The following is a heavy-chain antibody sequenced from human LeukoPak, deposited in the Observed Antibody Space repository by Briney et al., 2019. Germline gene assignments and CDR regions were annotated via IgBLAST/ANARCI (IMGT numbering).Heavy chain of an antibody. V-gene: IGHV3-30-3*01. J-gene: IGHJ4*02. CDR2: ISYDGSNK. D-gene: IGHD6-13*01. CDR1: GFTFSSYA. CDR3: ARDGRGIAAAGSGDFDY. Sequence: PGGSLRLSCAASGFTFSSYAMHWVRQAPGKGLEWVAVISYDGSNKYYADSVKGRFTISRDNSKNTLYLQMNSLRAEDTAVYYCARDGRGIAAAGSGDFDYWGQGTLVTVSS.